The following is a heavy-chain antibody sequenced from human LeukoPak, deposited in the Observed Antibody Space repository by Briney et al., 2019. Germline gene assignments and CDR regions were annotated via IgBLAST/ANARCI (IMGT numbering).Heavy chain of an antibody. D-gene: IGHD6-13*01. CDR1: GFIFSNYN. CDR3: ARDGTAAGLYFDL. V-gene: IGHV3-7*01. J-gene: IGHJ4*01. Sequence: GGSLRLSCAASGFIFSNYNMNWVRQAPGKGLEWVASIRQDGGEKSYVDSVKGRFTISRDNTKSSLYLQINSLRAEDTAVYYCARDGTAAGLYFDLWGQGTLVTVSS. CDR2: IRQDGGEK.